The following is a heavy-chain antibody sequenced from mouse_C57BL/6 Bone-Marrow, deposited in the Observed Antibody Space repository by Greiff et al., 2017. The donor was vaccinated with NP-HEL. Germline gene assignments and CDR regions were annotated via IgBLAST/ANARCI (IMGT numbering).Heavy chain of an antibody. CDR3: TSFTTVVGMDY. CDR2: IDPETGGT. D-gene: IGHD1-1*01. J-gene: IGHJ4*01. Sequence: VKLVESGAELVRPGASVTLSCKASGYTFTDYEMHWVKQTPVHGLEWIGAIDPETGGTAYNQKFKGKAILTADKSSSTAYMELRSLTSEDSAVYYCTSFTTVVGMDYWGQGTSVTVSS. V-gene: IGHV1-15*01. CDR1: GYTFTDYE.